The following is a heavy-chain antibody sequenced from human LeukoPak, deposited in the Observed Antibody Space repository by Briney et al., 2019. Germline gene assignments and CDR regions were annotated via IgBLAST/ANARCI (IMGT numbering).Heavy chain of an antibody. D-gene: IGHD2-15*01. CDR1: GGTFSSYA. J-gene: IGHJ6*03. V-gene: IGHV1-18*01. CDR3: AWGVVVAATHYYYYYMDV. CDR2: ISAYNGNT. Sequence: ASVKVSCKASGGTFSSYAISWVRQAPGQGLEWMGWISAYNGNTNYAQKLQGRVTMTTDTSTSTAYMELRSLRSDDTAVYYCAWGVVVAATHYYYYYMDVWGKGTTVTVSS.